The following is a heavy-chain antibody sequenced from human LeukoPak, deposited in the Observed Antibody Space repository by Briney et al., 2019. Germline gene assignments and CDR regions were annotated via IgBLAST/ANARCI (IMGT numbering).Heavy chain of an antibody. D-gene: IGHD6-13*01. V-gene: IGHV5-51*01. CDR3: ARLPTGYSSSWSDF. J-gene: IGHJ5*01. Sequence: GESLKISCKASGYNCTNYWIGWVRQMPGKGLEWMGIIYPGDSDTRYSPSFQGQVTISADKSISTAYLQWSSLKASDTAFYYCARLPTGYSSSWSDFWGQGTLVTVSS. CDR2: IYPGDSDT. CDR1: GYNCTNYW.